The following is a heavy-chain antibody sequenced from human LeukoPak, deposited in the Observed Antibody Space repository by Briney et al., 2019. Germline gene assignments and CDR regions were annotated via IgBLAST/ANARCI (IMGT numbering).Heavy chain of an antibody. D-gene: IGHD3-22*01. CDR1: GGTFSSYA. CDR2: IIPILGIA. J-gene: IGHJ3*02. V-gene: IGHV1-69*04. CDR3: AREYYYDSSGYYPDAFDI. Sequence: ASVKVSCKASGGTFSSYAISWVRQAPGQGLEWMGRIIPILGIANYAQKFQGRVTITADKSTSTAYMELSSLRSEDTAVYYCAREYYYDSSGYYPDAFDIRGQGTMVTVSS.